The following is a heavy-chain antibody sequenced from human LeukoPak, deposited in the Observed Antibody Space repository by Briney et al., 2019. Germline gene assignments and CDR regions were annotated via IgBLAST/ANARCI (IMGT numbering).Heavy chain of an antibody. Sequence: SETLSLTCAVYGGSFSGYYWSWIRQLPGKGLEWIGEINHSGSTKYSPSLQGRATISVDTSKNQFSLKLTSLTAADTAVYYCARYRGVVGIDYWGQGSLVTVSS. V-gene: IGHV4-34*01. CDR3: ARYRGVVGIDY. J-gene: IGHJ4*02. CDR1: GGSFSGYY. CDR2: INHSGST. D-gene: IGHD1-26*01.